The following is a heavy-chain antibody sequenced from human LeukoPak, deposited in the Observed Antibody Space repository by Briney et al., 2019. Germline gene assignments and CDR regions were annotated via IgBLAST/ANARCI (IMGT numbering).Heavy chain of an antibody. CDR3: ARRVVRGVKVYFDY. CDR2: MNPNSGNT. D-gene: IGHD3-10*01. V-gene: IGHV1-8*01. Sequence: GASVKVSCKASGYTFTSYDINWVRQATGQGLEWMGWMNPNSGNTGYAHKFQGRVTMTRNTSISTAYMELSSLRSEDTAVYYCARRVVRGVKVYFDYWGQGTLVTVSS. CDR1: GYTFTSYD. J-gene: IGHJ4*02.